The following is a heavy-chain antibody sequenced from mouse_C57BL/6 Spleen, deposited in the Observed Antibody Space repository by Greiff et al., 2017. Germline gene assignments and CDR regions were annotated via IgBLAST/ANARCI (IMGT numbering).Heavy chain of an antibody. Sequence: QVQLQQPGAELVKPGASVKLSCKASGYTFTSYWMHWVKQRPGQGLEWIGMIHPNSGSTNYNEKFKSKATLTVDKSSSTAYMQLSSLTSEDSAVYYCAREGFITPVVAIDYWGQGTTLTVSS. V-gene: IGHV1-64*01. CDR1: GYTFTSYW. D-gene: IGHD1-1*01. CDR3: AREGFITPVVAIDY. J-gene: IGHJ2*01. CDR2: IHPNSGST.